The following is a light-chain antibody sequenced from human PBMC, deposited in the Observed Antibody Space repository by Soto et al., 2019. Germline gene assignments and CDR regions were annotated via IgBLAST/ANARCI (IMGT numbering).Light chain of an antibody. CDR1: QDISTY. V-gene: IGKV1-27*01. J-gene: IGKJ1*01. CDR2: DAS. CDR3: QKYRGGSPWT. Sequence: DIQMTQSPSSLSASVGDRVTIACRASQDISTYLAWFQQKPGRVPQMLIFDASTLRPGVPSRFSGSGSGTHFTLTINSLQPEDVATYYCQKYRGGSPWTFGQGTKVEVK.